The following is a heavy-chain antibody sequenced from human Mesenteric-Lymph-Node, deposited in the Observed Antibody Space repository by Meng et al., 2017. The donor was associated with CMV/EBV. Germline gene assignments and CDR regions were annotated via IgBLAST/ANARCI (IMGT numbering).Heavy chain of an antibody. Sequence: SGASISSGGYYWSWSRQHAGKGLEWIGYIYYRGSTYYNPSLKSRVSISVDTAENQFSLKLSSVTAADTAVYYCARGHPVYSGSYFSHWGQGTLVTVSS. CDR3: ARGHPVYSGSYFSH. CDR2: IYYRGST. J-gene: IGHJ4*02. D-gene: IGHD1-26*01. V-gene: IGHV4-31*02. CDR1: GASISSGGYY.